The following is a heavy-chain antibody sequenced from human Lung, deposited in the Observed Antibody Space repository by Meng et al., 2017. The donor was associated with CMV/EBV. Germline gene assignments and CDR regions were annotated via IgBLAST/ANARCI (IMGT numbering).Heavy chain of an antibody. CDR1: GDSVSSASYY. CDR3: ARETITRPRNSFDY. Sequence: SGDSVSSASYYWSWIRQPPGKGLEWIEYIYYSGSTNYNPSLKSRVTISLDTSKNQFSLDLTSVTAADTAVYYCARETITRPRNSFDYWGQGTLVTVSS. CDR2: IYYSGST. J-gene: IGHJ4*02. V-gene: IGHV4-61*01. D-gene: IGHD3-10*01.